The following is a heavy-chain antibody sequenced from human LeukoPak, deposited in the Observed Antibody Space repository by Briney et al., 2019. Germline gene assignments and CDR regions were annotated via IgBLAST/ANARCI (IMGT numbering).Heavy chain of an antibody. CDR3: ARARHPPIYYDSSGSKRTVYYYYYMDV. V-gene: IGHV4-39*07. D-gene: IGHD3-22*01. CDR2: IYYSGGS. J-gene: IGHJ6*03. Sequence: SETLSLTCTVSGDSITNNNCYWGWVRQPPGKGLEWIASIYYSGGSYYNPSLKSRVTMSVDTSKNQFSLKLSSATAADTAVYYCARARHPPIYYDSSGSKRTVYYYYYMDVWGKGTTVTVSS. CDR1: GDSITNNNCY.